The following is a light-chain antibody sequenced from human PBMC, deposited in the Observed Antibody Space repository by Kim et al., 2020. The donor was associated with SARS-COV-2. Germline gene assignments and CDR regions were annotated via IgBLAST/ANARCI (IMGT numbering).Light chain of an antibody. CDR2: DAS. CDR1: QDISNY. V-gene: IGKV1-33*01. CDR3: QQYDTLPPT. Sequence: DIQMTQSPSSLSASVGDRVTITCQASQDISNYLNWYQQKPGKAPKLLIYDASNLETGVPSRFSGSGSGTDFTFTISSLQPEDIATYYCQQYDTLPPTFGQGTKLEI. J-gene: IGKJ2*01.